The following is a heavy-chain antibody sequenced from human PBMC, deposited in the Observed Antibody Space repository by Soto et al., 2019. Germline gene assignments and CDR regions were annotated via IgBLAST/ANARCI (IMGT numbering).Heavy chain of an antibody. D-gene: IGHD2-15*01. J-gene: IGHJ4*02. CDR3: ARGPTRYCSGGSCYFIDY. V-gene: IGHV1-2*04. CDR2: INPNSGGT. Sequence: GASVKVSCKASGYTFTGYYMHWVRQAPGQGLEWMGWINPNSGGTNYAQKFQGWVTMTRDTSISTAYMELSRLRSDDTAAYYCARGPTRYCSGGSCYFIDYWGQGTLVTVSS. CDR1: GYTFTGYY.